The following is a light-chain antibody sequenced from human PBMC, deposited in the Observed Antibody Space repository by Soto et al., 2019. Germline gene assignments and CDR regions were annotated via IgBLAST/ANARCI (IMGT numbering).Light chain of an antibody. CDR2: YDY. V-gene: IGLV1-51*01. Sequence: QSVLTQPPSVSAAPGQKVTISCSGSSSNIGNNYVSWYQQVPGTAPKLLIYYDYKRPSGIPDRFSGSKSGTSATLGITGLQTGDEAEYYCGTWDSSLSAVVFGGGTKLTVL. CDR1: SSNIGNNY. CDR3: GTWDSSLSAVV. J-gene: IGLJ2*01.